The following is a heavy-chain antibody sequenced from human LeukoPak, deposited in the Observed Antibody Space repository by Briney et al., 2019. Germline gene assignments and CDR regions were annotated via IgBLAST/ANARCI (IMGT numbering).Heavy chain of an antibody. CDR2: IIPILGIA. V-gene: IGHV1-69*04. Sequence: ASVKVSCKASGGTFSSYAISWVRQAPGQGLEWMGRIIPILGIANYVQKFQGRVTITADKSTSTVYMELSSLRSEDTAVYYCARGPSEAFDDWGQGTLVTVSS. CDR3: ARGPSEAFDD. CDR1: GGTFSSYA. J-gene: IGHJ4*02.